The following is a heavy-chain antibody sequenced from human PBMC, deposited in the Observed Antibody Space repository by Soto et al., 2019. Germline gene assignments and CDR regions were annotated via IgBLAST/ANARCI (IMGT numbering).Heavy chain of an antibody. CDR2: IKPGGSER. CDR3: ATDLNWEHY. V-gene: IGHV3-7*04. Sequence: EVQLVESGGGLVQPGGSLRLSCEASGFTFGTYWMTWVRQPPGKGLECVADIKPGGSERYYVDSVKGRFTISRDNAKNSLYLHMNSLRAEDTAVYYCATDLNWEHYWGQGTLVTVSS. CDR1: GFTFGTYW. D-gene: IGHD7-27*01. J-gene: IGHJ4*02.